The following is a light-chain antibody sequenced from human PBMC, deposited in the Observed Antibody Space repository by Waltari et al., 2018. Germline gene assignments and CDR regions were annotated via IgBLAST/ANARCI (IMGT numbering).Light chain of an antibody. CDR3: QQYKNWPPLT. Sequence: EIVMTQAPATPSVSPGERATPSCRASESVINSLAWYQQRPGQAPRLLFYDASTRATGIPARFSGSGSGTEFTLTISSLQSEDFAVYYCQQYKNWPPLTFGGGTKVEIK. V-gene: IGKV3-15*01. CDR2: DAS. CDR1: ESVINS. J-gene: IGKJ4*01.